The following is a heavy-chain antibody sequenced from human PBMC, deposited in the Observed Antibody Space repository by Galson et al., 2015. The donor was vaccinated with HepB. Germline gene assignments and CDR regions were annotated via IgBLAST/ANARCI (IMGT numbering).Heavy chain of an antibody. CDR3: ARDKGYLRPRFFDY. Sequence: SVKVSCKASGYTFNHFGISWVRQAPGQGLEWMGWISTYNGSTNYAQRIQGRVTMTTDTSTSTAYMELRSLRFDDTAVYYCARDKGYLRPRFFDYWGQGNMVTVSS. D-gene: IGHD6-13*01. J-gene: IGHJ4*02. CDR2: ISTYNGST. V-gene: IGHV1-18*01. CDR1: GYTFNHFG.